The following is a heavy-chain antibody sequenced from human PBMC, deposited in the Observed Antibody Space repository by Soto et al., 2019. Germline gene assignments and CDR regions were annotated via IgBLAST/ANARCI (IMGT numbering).Heavy chain of an antibody. J-gene: IGHJ2*01. Sequence: QLQLRESGPGLVKPSETLSLTCTVSGGSISGGVGGLYYWRWIRQPPGKGLEWIGYIYDSGSTYYNPSLKSRFTISVDTSKKQFSLRLSSVTAADTAVYYCAREVIPLTTDWYFDLWGRGTLVTVSS. D-gene: IGHD4-17*01. V-gene: IGHV4-30-4*01. CDR3: AREVIPLTTDWYFDL. CDR1: GGSISGGVGGLYY. CDR2: IYDSGST.